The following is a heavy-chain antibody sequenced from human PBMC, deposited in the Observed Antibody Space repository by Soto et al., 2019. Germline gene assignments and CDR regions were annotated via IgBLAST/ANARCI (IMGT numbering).Heavy chain of an antibody. CDR2: MSSDGKNK. D-gene: IGHD2-2*01. Sequence: QVQLVESGGGVVQPGRSLRLSCAASGFTFSNYGMHWVRQAPGKGLEWVAIMSSDGKNKFYADSVKGRFTISRDDSKNTLYLQMDSLKTQDTAVYSCARDVYRRSNSCLRNIVEYWGQGTLVTVSS. CDR3: ARDVYRRSNSCLRNIVEY. J-gene: IGHJ4*02. V-gene: IGHV3-30*03. CDR1: GFTFSNYG.